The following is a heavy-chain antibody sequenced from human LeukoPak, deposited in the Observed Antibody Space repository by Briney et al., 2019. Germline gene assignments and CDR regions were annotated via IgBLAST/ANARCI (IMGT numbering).Heavy chain of an antibody. CDR3: ARGRGYSYGITYYYYYYMDV. CDR1: GYTFTSYD. D-gene: IGHD5-18*01. Sequence: ASVKVSCKASGYTFTSYDINWVRQATGQGLEWMGWMNPNSGNTGYAQKFQGRVTITRNTSISTAYMELSSLRSEDTAVYYCARGRGYSYGITYYYYYYMDVWGKGTTVTVSS. CDR2: MNPNSGNT. J-gene: IGHJ6*03. V-gene: IGHV1-8*03.